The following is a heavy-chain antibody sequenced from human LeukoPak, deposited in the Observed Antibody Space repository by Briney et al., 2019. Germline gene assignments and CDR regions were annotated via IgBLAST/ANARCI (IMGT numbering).Heavy chain of an antibody. Sequence: ASVKVSCKASGYTFTGSYLHWVRQAPGQGLEWMGWINPNSGATKYAQKFQGRVTMTRDTSISTAYMELSRLRSDDTAVYYCAKANAYQLPDYHYYYMDVWDKGTTVTVSS. CDR1: GYTFTGSY. CDR2: INPNSGAT. D-gene: IGHD2-2*01. J-gene: IGHJ6*03. CDR3: AKANAYQLPDYHYYYMDV. V-gene: IGHV1-2*02.